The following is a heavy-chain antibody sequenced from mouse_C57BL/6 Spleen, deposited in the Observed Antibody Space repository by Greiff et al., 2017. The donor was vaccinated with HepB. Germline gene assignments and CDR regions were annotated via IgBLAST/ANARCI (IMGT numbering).Heavy chain of an antibody. CDR3: ARGGAYGYDPWFAY. Sequence: VQLKQSGPGLVKPSQSLSLTCSVTGYSITSGYYWNWIRQFPGNKLEWMGYISYDGSNNYNPSLKNRISITRDTSKNQFFLKLNSVTTEDTATYYCARGGAYGYDPWFAYWGQGTLVTVSA. D-gene: IGHD2-2*01. CDR1: GYSITSGYY. J-gene: IGHJ3*01. V-gene: IGHV3-6*01. CDR2: ISYDGSN.